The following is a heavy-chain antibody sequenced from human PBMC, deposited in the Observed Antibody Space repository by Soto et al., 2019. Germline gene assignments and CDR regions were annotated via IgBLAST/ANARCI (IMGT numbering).Heavy chain of an antibody. CDR1: GGSVSSGSYY. Sequence: SETLSLTCTVSGGSVSSGSYYWSWIRQPPGKGLEWIGDIYYSGSTNYNPSLKSRVTISVDTSKNQFSLKLSSVTAADTAVYYCARVKQLASYYYYGMDVWGKGTTVTVSS. CDR2: IYYSGST. V-gene: IGHV4-61*01. CDR3: ARVKQLASYYYYGMDV. J-gene: IGHJ6*04. D-gene: IGHD6-13*01.